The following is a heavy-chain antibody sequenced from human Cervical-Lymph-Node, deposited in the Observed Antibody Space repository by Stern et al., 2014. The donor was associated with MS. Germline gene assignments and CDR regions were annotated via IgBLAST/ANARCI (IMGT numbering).Heavy chain of an antibody. Sequence: QMQLVQSGPGLVKPSETLSLACTVSAGSIDTYYWSWIRQPPGKGLEWIGYIYYSGSTNYSPSLKSRVTISVDMSKSQISLQLKSVTAADTAVYYCARNSYGYSRSFDPWGRGTLVTVSS. V-gene: IGHV4-59*01. D-gene: IGHD5-18*01. CDR2: IYYSGST. CDR1: AGSIDTYY. J-gene: IGHJ5*02. CDR3: ARNSYGYSRSFDP.